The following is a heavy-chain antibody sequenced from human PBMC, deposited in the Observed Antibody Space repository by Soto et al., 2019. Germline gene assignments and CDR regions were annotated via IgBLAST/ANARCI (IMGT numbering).Heavy chain of an antibody. CDR3: AREALTGLGFLRPLVPDKRPYFDY. V-gene: IGHV4-31*03. CDR1: GGSISSGGYY. D-gene: IGHD2-15*01. J-gene: IGHJ4*02. Sequence: LSLTCTVSGGSISSGGYYWRWIRQHPGKGLEWIGYIYYSGSTYYNPSLKSRVTISVDTSKNQFSLKLSSVTAADTAVYYCAREALTGLGFLRPLVPDKRPYFDYWGQGTLVTAPQ. CDR2: IYYSGST.